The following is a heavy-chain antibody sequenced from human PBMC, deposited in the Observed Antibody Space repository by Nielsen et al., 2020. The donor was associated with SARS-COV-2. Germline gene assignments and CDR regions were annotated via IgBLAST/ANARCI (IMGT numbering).Heavy chain of an antibody. CDR3: ARRGGYCSSTSCYTGGDAFDI. CDR2: IYPGDSDT. V-gene: IGHV5-51*01. D-gene: IGHD2-2*02. Sequence: KVSCKGSGYSFTSYWIGWVRQMPGKGLEWMGIIYPGDSDTRYSPSFQGQVTISADKSISTAYLRWSSLKASDTAMYYCARRGGYCSSTSCYTGGDAFDIWGQGTMVTVSS. J-gene: IGHJ3*02. CDR1: GYSFTSYW.